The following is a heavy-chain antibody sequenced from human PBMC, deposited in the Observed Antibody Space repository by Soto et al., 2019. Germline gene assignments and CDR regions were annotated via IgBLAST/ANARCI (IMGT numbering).Heavy chain of an antibody. V-gene: IGHV1-69*13. Sequence: SVKVSCKASGGTFSSYAISWVRQAPGQGLEWMGGIIPIFGTANYAQKFRGRVTITADESTSTAYMELSSLRSEDTAVYYCARIVEDSSGYYFTWFDPWGQGTLVTVS. CDR1: GGTFSSYA. J-gene: IGHJ5*02. D-gene: IGHD3-22*01. CDR3: ARIVEDSSGYYFTWFDP. CDR2: IIPIFGTA.